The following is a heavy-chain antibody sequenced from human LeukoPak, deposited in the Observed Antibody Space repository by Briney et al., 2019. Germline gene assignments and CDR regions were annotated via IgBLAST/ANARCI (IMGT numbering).Heavy chain of an antibody. CDR2: ISSSGSII. CDR1: GFTFSRYE. Sequence: GGSLRLSCAASGFTFSRYELNWVRQAPGEGLEWVSYISSSGSIIYYADSVKGRFTISRDNAKNSLYLQMNSLRAEDTALYYCARDLGMTDGDYVSYFDYWGQGTLVTVSS. D-gene: IGHD4-17*01. J-gene: IGHJ4*02. V-gene: IGHV3-48*03. CDR3: ARDLGMTDGDYVSYFDY.